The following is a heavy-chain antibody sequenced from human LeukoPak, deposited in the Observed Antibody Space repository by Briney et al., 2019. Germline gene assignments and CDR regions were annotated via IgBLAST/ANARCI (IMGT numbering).Heavy chain of an antibody. CDR3: ARDEEKLVDY. Sequence: GGSLRLSCAASGFTFSSHEMNWVRQAPGKGLEWVSSISSSSSYIYYADSVKGRFTISRDNAKNSLYLQMNSLRAEDTAVYYCARDEEKLVDYWGQGTLVTVSS. J-gene: IGHJ4*02. CDR2: ISSSSSYI. CDR1: GFTFSSHE. D-gene: IGHD6-13*01. V-gene: IGHV3-21*01.